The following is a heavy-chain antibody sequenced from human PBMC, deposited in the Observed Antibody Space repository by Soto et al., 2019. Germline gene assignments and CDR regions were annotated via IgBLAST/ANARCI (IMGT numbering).Heavy chain of an antibody. V-gene: IGHV1-69*13. J-gene: IGHJ6*02. D-gene: IGHD3-10*01. CDR2: IIPIFGTA. Sequence: SVKGSCKASGGTFSSYAISWLRQAPGQGLEWMGGIIPIFGTANYAQKFQGRVTITADESTSTAYMELSSLRSEDTAVYYCARGDIGDAKVRGVIIQYYYYYGMDVWGQGTTVTVSS. CDR1: GGTFSSYA. CDR3: ARGDIGDAKVRGVIIQYYYYYGMDV.